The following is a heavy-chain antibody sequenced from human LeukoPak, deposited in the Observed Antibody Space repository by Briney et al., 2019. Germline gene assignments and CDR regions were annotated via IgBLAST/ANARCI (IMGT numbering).Heavy chain of an antibody. V-gene: IGHV1-18*01. CDR2: ISTYNGNT. J-gene: IGHJ4*02. CDR3: ARYGLGRTTKSFDY. CDR1: GYTFTTYG. D-gene: IGHD1-1*01. Sequence: ASVKVSCKASGYTFTTYGITRVRQAPGQGLEWMGWISTYNGNTNYAQKLQGRVTMTTDTSTSTAYMDLRSLRSDDTAVYYCARYGLGRTTKSFDYWGQGTLVTVSS.